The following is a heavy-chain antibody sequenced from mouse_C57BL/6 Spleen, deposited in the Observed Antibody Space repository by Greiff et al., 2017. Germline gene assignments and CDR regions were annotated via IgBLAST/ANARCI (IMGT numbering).Heavy chain of an antibody. V-gene: IGHV5-16*01. CDR1: GFTFSDYY. Sequence: EVKLVESEGGLVQPGSSMKLSCTASGFTFSDYYMAWVRQVPEKGLEWVANINYDGSSTYYLDSLKSRFIISRDNAKNILYLQMSSLKSEDTATDYCAREAYYGSLSYWGQGTLVTVSA. J-gene: IGHJ3*01. CDR2: INYDGSST. D-gene: IGHD1-1*01. CDR3: AREAYYGSLSY.